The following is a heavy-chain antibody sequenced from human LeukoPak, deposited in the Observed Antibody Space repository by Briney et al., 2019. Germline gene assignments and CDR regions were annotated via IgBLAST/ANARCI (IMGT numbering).Heavy chain of an antibody. V-gene: IGHV3-23*01. D-gene: IGHD3-3*01. J-gene: IGHJ4*02. CDR1: RFTFSNDA. CDR3: AKALLLFCSDYFDY. Sequence: PGGSLRLSCGASRFTFSNDAMTWVRQAPGQGLEWVSAISGSGGRTDYADSLTGRFTISRDNSKNTLYLQMNRLRAEGTAVYYCAKALLLFCSDYFDYWGQGTLVTVSS. CDR2: ISGSGGRT.